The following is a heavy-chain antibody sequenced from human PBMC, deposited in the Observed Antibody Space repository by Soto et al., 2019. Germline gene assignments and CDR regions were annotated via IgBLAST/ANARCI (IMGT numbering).Heavy chain of an antibody. J-gene: IGHJ4*02. CDR1: GFTFSSYW. D-gene: IGHD2-2*02. CDR3: ARVPKNPYCISTSCYNDY. Sequence: EVQLVESGGGLVQPGGSLRLSCAASGFTFSSYWMHWVRQAPGKGLVWVSRINSDGSSTSYADSVKGRFTISRDNAKNTLYLQMNSLRAEDTAVYYCARVPKNPYCISTSCYNDYWGQGTLVTVSS. V-gene: IGHV3-74*01. CDR2: INSDGSST.